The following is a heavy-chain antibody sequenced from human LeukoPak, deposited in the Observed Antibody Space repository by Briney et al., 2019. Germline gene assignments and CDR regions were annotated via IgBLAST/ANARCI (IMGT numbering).Heavy chain of an antibody. CDR3: AREGADPLDFDY. J-gene: IGHJ4*02. D-gene: IGHD3-16*01. CDR2: ISSSSSYI. CDR1: GFTFSSYS. Sequence: VGSLRLSCAASGFTFSSYSMNWVRQAPGKGLECVSSISSSSSYIYYADSVKGRFTISRDNAKNSLYLQMSSLRAEDTAVYYCAREGADPLDFDYWGQGTLVTVSS. V-gene: IGHV3-21*01.